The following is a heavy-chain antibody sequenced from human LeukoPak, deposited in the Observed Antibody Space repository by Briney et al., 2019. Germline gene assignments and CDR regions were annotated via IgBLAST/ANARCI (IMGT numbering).Heavy chain of an antibody. CDR1: GYTFTGYY. J-gene: IGHJ4*02. D-gene: IGHD6-13*01. CDR3: ARVRGSSSWYNYFDY. Sequence: ASVKVSCKASGYTFTGYYMHWVRQAPGQGLEWMGWINPDSGGTNYAQKFQGRVTMTRDTSISTAYMELSRLRSDDTAVYYCARVRGSSSWYNYFDYWGQGTLVTVSS. V-gene: IGHV1-2*02. CDR2: INPDSGGT.